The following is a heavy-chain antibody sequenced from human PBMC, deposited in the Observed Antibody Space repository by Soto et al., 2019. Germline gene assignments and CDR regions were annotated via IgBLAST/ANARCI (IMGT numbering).Heavy chain of an antibody. CDR2: INPNSGGT. Sequence: VASVKVSCKASGYTFTGYYIHWVRQAPGQGLEWMGWINPNSGGTNYAQKFQGWVTMTRDTSISTAYMELSRLRSDDTAVYYCARGNGTYYDILTGYSPAFDIWGQGTMVTVSS. V-gene: IGHV1-2*04. CDR1: GYTFTGYY. D-gene: IGHD3-9*01. J-gene: IGHJ3*02. CDR3: ARGNGTYYDILTGYSPAFDI.